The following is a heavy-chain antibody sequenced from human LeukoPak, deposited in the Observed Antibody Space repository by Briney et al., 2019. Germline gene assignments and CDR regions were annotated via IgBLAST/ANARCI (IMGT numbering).Heavy chain of an antibody. CDR1: GFTFSSYA. Sequence: GGSLRLSCAASGFTFSSYAMSWVRQAPGKGLEWVANIKQNGSETSYVDSVKGRFTISRDNAKNSLYLLMSNLGAEDSAVYYCAKDTYYYGSGSSMDLLGWFDPWGQGTLVTVSS. D-gene: IGHD3-10*01. J-gene: IGHJ5*02. CDR3: AKDTYYYGSGSSMDLLGWFDP. CDR2: IKQNGSET. V-gene: IGHV3-7*01.